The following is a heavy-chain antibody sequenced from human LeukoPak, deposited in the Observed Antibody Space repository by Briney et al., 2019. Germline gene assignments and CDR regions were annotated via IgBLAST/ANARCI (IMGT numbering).Heavy chain of an antibody. Sequence: PGGSLRLSCAASGFTFSSYSMNWVRQAPGKGLEWVSYISSSSSTIYYADSVKGRFTISRDNAKNSLYLQMNSLRDEDTAVYYCAREDCNYYDSSGYYCRSGYYYGMDVWGQGTTVTVSS. CDR1: GFTFSSYS. D-gene: IGHD3-22*01. CDR3: AREDCNYYDSSGYYCRSGYYYGMDV. V-gene: IGHV3-48*02. CDR2: ISSSSSTI. J-gene: IGHJ6*02.